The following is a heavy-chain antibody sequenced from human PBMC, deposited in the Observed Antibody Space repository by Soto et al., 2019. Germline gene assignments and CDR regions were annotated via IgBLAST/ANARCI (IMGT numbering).Heavy chain of an antibody. CDR3: AKDPAMNGDYEGLFDF. V-gene: IGHV3-23*01. CDR2: ITGSGADT. CDR1: GFTFSTFS. D-gene: IGHD4-17*01. J-gene: IGHJ4*02. Sequence: VQLLESGGGLVQSGGSLRLACEASGFTFSTFSMSWDRQSPGKGLEWVSAITGSGADTYYPDAVKGRSTLSRDNSKNTLSLQMDRLEVDHTAIYYCAKDPAMNGDYEGLFDFWAQGTLVTVSS.